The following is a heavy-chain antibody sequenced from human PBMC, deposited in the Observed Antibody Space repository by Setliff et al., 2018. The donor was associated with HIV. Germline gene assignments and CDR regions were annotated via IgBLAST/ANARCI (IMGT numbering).Heavy chain of an antibody. V-gene: IGHV1-69*02. D-gene: IGHD6-19*01. J-gene: IGHJ1*01. Sequence: SVKVSCKASGGASISHTFTWVRQAPGQGLEWMGRIIPILGIPNYAQNFQGRLTISADKSTSTSYMHLSSLRAEDTAVYYCAGESSIAVAEYFQNWGQGTLVTVSS. CDR2: IIPILGIP. CDR1: GGASISHT. CDR3: AGESSIAVAEYFQN.